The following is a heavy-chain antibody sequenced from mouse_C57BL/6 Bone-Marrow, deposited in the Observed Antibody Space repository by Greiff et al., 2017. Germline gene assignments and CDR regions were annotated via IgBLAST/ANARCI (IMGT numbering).Heavy chain of an antibody. J-gene: IGHJ4*01. CDR3: ARSGWLLRYAMDY. CDR1: GYTFTSYG. CDR2: IYPRSGNT. D-gene: IGHD2-3*01. V-gene: IGHV1-81*01. Sequence: VQLQQSGAELARPGASVKLSCKASGYTFTSYGISWVKQRTGQGLEWIGEIYPRSGNTYYNEKFTGKATLTADKSSSTAYMELRSLTSEDSAVYFCARSGWLLRYAMDYWGQGTSVTVSS.